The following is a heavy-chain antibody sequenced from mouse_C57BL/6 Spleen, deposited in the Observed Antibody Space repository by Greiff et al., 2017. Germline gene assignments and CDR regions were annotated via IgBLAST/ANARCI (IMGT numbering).Heavy chain of an antibody. V-gene: IGHV1-26*01. CDR1: GYTFTDYY. J-gene: IGHJ4*01. D-gene: IGHD1-3*01. CDR2: INPNNGGT. Sequence: EVKLQQSGPELVKPGASVKISCKASGYTFTDYYMNWVKQSHGKSLEWIGDINPNNGGTSYNQKFKGKATLTVDKSSSTAYMELRSLTSEDSAVYYCARSRELYYAMDYWGQGTSVTVSS. CDR3: ARSRELYYAMDY.